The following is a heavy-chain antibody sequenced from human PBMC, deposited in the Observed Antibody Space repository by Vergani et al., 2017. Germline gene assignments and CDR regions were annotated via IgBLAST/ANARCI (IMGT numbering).Heavy chain of an antibody. CDR2: ISSSSSYR. D-gene: IGHD2-2*01. V-gene: IGHV3-21*01. CDR3: ASGVPGYQLATQYFQH. J-gene: IGHJ1*01. CDR1: GFTFGSYS. Sequence: EVQLVESGGGLVKPGGSLRLSCVASGFTFGSYSMHWVRQAPGKGLEWVSFISSSSSYRYYADSVKGRFTISRDNGEYSLLLQMNSLRPEDTAVYYCASGVPGYQLATQYFQHWGQGTLVTVSS.